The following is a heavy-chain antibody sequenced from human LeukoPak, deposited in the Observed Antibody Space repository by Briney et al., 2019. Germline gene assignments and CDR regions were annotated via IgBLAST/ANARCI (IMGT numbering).Heavy chain of an antibody. Sequence: SVKVSCKASGGTFSNFAISWVRQAPGQGLEWMGGIIPIFGTATYAQKFQGRVMITTDESTGTAFMELSGLRSVDTAVYYCARVRGGIEVAGIRHYYYYMDVWGEGTTVTVSS. CDR1: GGTFSNFA. D-gene: IGHD6-19*01. J-gene: IGHJ6*03. CDR2: IIPIFGTA. CDR3: ARVRGGIEVAGIRHYYYYMDV. V-gene: IGHV1-69*05.